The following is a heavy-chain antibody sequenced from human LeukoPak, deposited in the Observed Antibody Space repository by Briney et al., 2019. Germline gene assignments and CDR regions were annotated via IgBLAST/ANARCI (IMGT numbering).Heavy chain of an antibody. V-gene: IGHV4-59*01. J-gene: IGHJ3*02. CDR3: ARDGIAAGSESEVDVAFDI. D-gene: IGHD6-13*01. Sequence: SETLSLTCTVSGGSISSYYWSWIRQPPGKGLEWIGYIYYSGSTNYNPSLKSRVTISVDTSKNQFSLKLSSVTAADTAVYYCARDGIAAGSESEVDVAFDIWGQGTMVTVSS. CDR1: GGSISSYY. CDR2: IYYSGST.